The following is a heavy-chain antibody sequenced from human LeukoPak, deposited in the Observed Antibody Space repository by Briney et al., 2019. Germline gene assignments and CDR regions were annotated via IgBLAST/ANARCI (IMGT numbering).Heavy chain of an antibody. D-gene: IGHD3-10*01. CDR2: IHSDGSST. CDR1: GFTFSSYW. J-gene: IGHJ4*02. CDR3: ARDRYGSGSYYSPAGY. V-gene: IGHV3-74*01. Sequence: GGSLRLSCAASGFTFSSYWMHWVRQAPGKGLVWVSRIHSDGSSTSYADSVKGRFTISRDNAKNTLYLQMNSLRAEDTAVYYCARDRYGSGSYYSPAGYWGQGTLVTVSS.